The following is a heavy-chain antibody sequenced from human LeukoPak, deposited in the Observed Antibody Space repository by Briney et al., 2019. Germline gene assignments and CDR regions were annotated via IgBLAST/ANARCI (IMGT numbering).Heavy chain of an antibody. CDR3: ARGDSSGREINYAFDI. D-gene: IGHD6-19*01. CDR2: ISSSGSTI. Sequence: GSLRLSCAASGFTFSDYYMSWIRQAPGKGLEWVSYISSSGSTIYYADSVKGRFTISRDNAKNSLYLQMNSLRAEDTAVYYCARGDSSGREINYAFDIWGQGTMVTVSS. CDR1: GFTFSDYY. J-gene: IGHJ3*02. V-gene: IGHV3-11*04.